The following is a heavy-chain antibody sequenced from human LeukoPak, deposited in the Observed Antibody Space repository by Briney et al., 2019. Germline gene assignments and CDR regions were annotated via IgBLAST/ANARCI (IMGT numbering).Heavy chain of an antibody. J-gene: IGHJ4*02. V-gene: IGHV3-66*02. CDR3: ARVNYAGGFDY. D-gene: IGHD1-7*01. CDR1: AFTVSSDY. Sequence: GRSLRLSCAASAFTVSSDYMSCVRHAPGKGLEWVSIVYSDGTTYYADSVKGRFSVSRDISKNTMSVQMNGLRPEDTAVYYCARVNYAGGFDYWGQGTLVTVSS. CDR2: VYSDGTT.